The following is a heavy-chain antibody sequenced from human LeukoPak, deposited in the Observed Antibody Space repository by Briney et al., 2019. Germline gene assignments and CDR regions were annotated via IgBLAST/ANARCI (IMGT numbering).Heavy chain of an antibody. Sequence: GGSLRLSCGASGFTFGTYWMHWVRQAPGKGLEWVSSISSSSSYIYYADSVKGRFTISRDNAKNSLYLQMNSLRAEDTAVYYCARGYSYGGLDYWGQGTLVTVSS. D-gene: IGHD5-18*01. J-gene: IGHJ4*02. CDR2: ISSSSSYI. V-gene: IGHV3-21*01. CDR1: GFTFGTYW. CDR3: ARGYSYGGLDY.